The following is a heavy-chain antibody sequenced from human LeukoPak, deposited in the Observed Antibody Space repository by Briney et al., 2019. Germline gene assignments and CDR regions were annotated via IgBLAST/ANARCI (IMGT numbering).Heavy chain of an antibody. CDR1: GGSISSYY. V-gene: IGHV4-59*08. J-gene: IGHJ4*02. CDR2: IYYSGST. D-gene: IGHD6-13*01. Sequence: SETLSLTCTVSGGSISSYYWSWIREPPGKGPEWIGYIYYSGSTNYNPSLKSRVTISVDTSKNQFSLKLSSVTAADTAVYYCARHGRIAAAGDFDYWGQGTLVTVSS. CDR3: ARHGRIAAAGDFDY.